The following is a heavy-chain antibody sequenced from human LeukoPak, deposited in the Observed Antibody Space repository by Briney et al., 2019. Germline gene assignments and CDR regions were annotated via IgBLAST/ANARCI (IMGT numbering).Heavy chain of an antibody. D-gene: IGHD6-13*01. CDR2: ISGSGASI. CDR3: AKGQEIRYSSSWPYYFDY. V-gene: IGHV3-23*01. Sequence: GGSLRLSCAASGFTFSSYAMSWVRQAPGKGLEWVSAISGSGASIYYADSVKGRFTISRDSSKNTLYLQMNSLRAEDTAVYYCAKGQEIRYSSSWPYYFDYWGQGTLVTVSS. J-gene: IGHJ4*02. CDR1: GFTFSSYA.